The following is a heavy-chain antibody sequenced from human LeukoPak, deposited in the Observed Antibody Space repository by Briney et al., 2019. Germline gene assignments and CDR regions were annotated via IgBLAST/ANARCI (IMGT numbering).Heavy chain of an antibody. D-gene: IGHD2-2*01. CDR2: ISSNGGNT. J-gene: IGHJ6*03. CDR3: AGDYRYCSSTSCYVGTMDV. V-gene: IGHV3-64*01. Sequence: GGSLRLSCAASGFTFSSYAMHWVRQAPGKGLEYVSAISSNGGNTYYANSVKGRFTISRDNSKNTLYLQMGSLRAEDMAVYYCAGDYRYCSSTSCYVGTMDVWGKGTTVTVSS. CDR1: GFTFSSYA.